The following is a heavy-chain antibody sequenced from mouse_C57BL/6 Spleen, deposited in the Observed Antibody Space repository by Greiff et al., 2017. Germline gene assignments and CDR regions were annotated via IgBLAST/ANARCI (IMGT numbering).Heavy chain of an antibody. CDR2: IDPSDSYT. CDR1: GYTFTSYW. D-gene: IGHD4-1*01. Sequence: QVQLQQPGAELVKPGASVKLSCKASGYTFTSYWMQWVKQRPGQGLEWIGEIDPSDSYTNYNQKFKGKAPLTVDTSSSTAYMQLSSLTSEDSAVYYCARLLGRDYWGQGTTLTVSS. V-gene: IGHV1-50*01. J-gene: IGHJ2*01. CDR3: ARLLGRDY.